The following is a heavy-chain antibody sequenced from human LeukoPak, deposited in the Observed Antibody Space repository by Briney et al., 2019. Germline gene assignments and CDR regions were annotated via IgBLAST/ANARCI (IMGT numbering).Heavy chain of an antibody. CDR2: TYYRSKWYN. CDR1: GDSVSSNSAA. V-gene: IGHV6-1*01. J-gene: IGHJ5*02. CDR3: ARGGLRYFDWLSHNWFDP. Sequence: SQTLSLTCAISGDSVSSNSAAWNWIRQPPSRGLEWLGRTYYRSKWYNDYAVSVKSRITINPDTSKNQFSLQLNSVTPEDTAVYYCARGGLRYFDWLSHNWFDPWGQGTLVTVSS. D-gene: IGHD3-9*01.